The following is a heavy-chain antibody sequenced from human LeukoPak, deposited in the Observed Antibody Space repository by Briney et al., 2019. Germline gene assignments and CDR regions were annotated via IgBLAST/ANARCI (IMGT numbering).Heavy chain of an antibody. CDR2: ISSSSSYI. CDR1: GFTFSSYS. J-gene: IGHJ6*03. D-gene: IGHD3-3*01. CDR3: ARPGRDFWSGYYTGENHYYYYYMDV. Sequence: GSLRLSCAASGFTFSSYSMNWVRQAPGKGLEWVSSISSSSSYIYYADSVKGRFTISRDNAKNSLYLQMNSLRAEDTAVYYCARPGRDFWSGYYTGENHYYYYYMDVWGKGTTVTVSS. V-gene: IGHV3-21*01.